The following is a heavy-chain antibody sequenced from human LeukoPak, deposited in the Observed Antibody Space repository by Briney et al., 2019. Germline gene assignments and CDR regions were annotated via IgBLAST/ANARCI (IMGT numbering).Heavy chain of an antibody. CDR3: ARDQQGATLFDY. Sequence: PGGSLRLSCAASGFTFSSYGMHWVRQAPGKGLEWVAVIWYDGSNKYYADSVKGRFTISRDNSKNTLYLQMNSLRAEDTAVYYCARDQQGATLFDYWGQGTLVTVSS. V-gene: IGHV3-33*01. CDR1: GFTFSSYG. J-gene: IGHJ4*02. CDR2: IWYDGSNK. D-gene: IGHD1-26*01.